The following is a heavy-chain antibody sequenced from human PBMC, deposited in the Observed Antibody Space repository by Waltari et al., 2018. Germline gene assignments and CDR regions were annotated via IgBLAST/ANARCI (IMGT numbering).Heavy chain of an antibody. CDR1: GSSFGGFA. CDR3: AKAFRGYSGSYFDY. J-gene: IGHJ4*02. CDR2: ISGSGATT. V-gene: IGHV3-23*01. D-gene: IGHD5-12*01. Sequence: EVQLLESGGGLVQPGGSLRLSCATSGSSFGGFAMNWVRQAPGKGLEWVSGISGSGATTYYADSVRGRFTISRDNSRNTLSLEMNSLRAEDTAVYYCAKAFRGYSGSYFDYWGQGAPVTVSS.